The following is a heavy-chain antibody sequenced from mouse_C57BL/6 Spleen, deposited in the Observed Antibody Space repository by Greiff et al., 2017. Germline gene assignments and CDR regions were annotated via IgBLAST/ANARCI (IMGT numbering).Heavy chain of an antibody. J-gene: IGHJ2*01. V-gene: IGHV1-81*01. D-gene: IGHD1-1*01. CDR2: IYPRSGNT. CDR3: ASDYYGSSYGSYYFDY. Sequence: QVQLQQSGAELARPGASVKLSCKASGYTFTSYGISWVKQRTGQGLEWIGEIYPRSGNTYYNEKFKGKATLTADKSSSTAYMELRSLTSEDSAGYFGASDYYGSSYGSYYFDYWGQGTTLTVSS. CDR1: GYTFTSYG.